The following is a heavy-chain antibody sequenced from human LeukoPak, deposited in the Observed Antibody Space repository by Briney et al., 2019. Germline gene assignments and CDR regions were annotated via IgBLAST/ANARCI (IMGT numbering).Heavy chain of an antibody. CDR3: ATSQCGSDCYLAGDY. Sequence: PSETLSLTCTVSGGSISSGRYYWSWIRQLPGKGLEWIGYIYYTGITNYNPSLKSRVTISVDTSKNQFSLNLNSVTAADTAVYYCATSQCGSDCYLAGDYWGQGTLVTVSS. J-gene: IGHJ4*02. CDR2: IYYTGIT. V-gene: IGHV4-61*01. CDR1: GGSISSGRYY. D-gene: IGHD2-21*02.